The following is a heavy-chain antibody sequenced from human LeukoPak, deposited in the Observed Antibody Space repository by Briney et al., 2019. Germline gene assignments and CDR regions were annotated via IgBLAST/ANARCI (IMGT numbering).Heavy chain of an antibody. Sequence: SETLSLTCTVSGGSISSYYWSWIRQTPGKGLEWIGYIYYNGSTNYNSGSTNYTPSLKSRVTISVDASKNQFSLKVSSVTAADTAIYYCARRTSSGLLYFDYWGQGTLVTVSS. CDR2: IYYNGSTNYNSGST. CDR3: ARRTSSGLLYFDY. D-gene: IGHD6-19*01. J-gene: IGHJ4*02. V-gene: IGHV4-59*08. CDR1: GGSISSYY.